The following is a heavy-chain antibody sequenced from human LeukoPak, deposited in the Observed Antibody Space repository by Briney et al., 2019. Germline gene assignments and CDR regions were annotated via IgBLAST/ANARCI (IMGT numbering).Heavy chain of an antibody. CDR2: IYYSGST. J-gene: IGHJ4*02. D-gene: IGHD3-22*01. Sequence: SETLSLTCTVSGGSISSYQWSWIRQPPGKGLEGIGYIYYSGSTNYNPSLKSRVTISVDTSKNQFSLKLSSVTAADTAVYYCARERYQDSGYYDYWGQGTLVTVSS. CDR1: GGSISSYQ. CDR3: ARERYQDSGYYDY. V-gene: IGHV4-59*01.